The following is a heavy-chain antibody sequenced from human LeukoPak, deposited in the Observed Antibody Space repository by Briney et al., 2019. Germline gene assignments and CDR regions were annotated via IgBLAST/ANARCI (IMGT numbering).Heavy chain of an antibody. J-gene: IGHJ4*02. V-gene: IGHV1-46*01. CDR1: GYTFTSYY. D-gene: IGHD3-22*01. CDR2: INPSGGST. CDR3: ARESYGDIPRDYDSSGYGA. Sequence: ASVKVSCKASGYTFTSYYMHWVRQAPGQGLEWMGIINPSGGSTSYAQKFQGRVTMTRDTSTSTVYMELSSLRSEDTAVYYCARESYGDIPRDYDSSGYGAWGQGTLVTVSS.